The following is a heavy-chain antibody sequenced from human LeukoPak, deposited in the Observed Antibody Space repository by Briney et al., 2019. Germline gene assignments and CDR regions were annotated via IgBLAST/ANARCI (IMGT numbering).Heavy chain of an antibody. J-gene: IGHJ1*01. CDR2: IYYSGST. CDR3: ARARSSGYYYRPEYFQH. V-gene: IGHV4-59*01. Sequence: PSETLSLTCTVSGGSISSYYWSWIRQPPGKGLEWIGYIYYSGSTNYNPSLKSRATISVDTSKNQFSLKLSSVTAADTAVYYCARARSSGYYYRPEYFQHWGQGTLVTVSS. CDR1: GGSISSYY. D-gene: IGHD3-22*01.